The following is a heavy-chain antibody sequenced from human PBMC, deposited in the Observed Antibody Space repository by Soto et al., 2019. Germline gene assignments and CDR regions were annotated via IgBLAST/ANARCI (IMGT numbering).Heavy chain of an antibody. CDR3: AREVQGYYFDY. J-gene: IGHJ4*02. CDR1: GFTFSSFA. V-gene: IGHV3-23*01. CDR2: ISGSGGST. Sequence: PGGSLRLSCAASGFTFSSFAMSWVRQAPGKGLGWVSAISGSGGSTYYADSVKGRFTISRDNSKNTLYLQMSSLRAEDRAVYYCAREVQGYYFDYWGQGTLVTVSS.